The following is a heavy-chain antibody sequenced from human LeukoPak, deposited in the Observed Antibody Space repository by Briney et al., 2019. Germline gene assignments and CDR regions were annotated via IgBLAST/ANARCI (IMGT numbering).Heavy chain of an antibody. J-gene: IGHJ6*02. CDR1: GGTFSSYA. CDR3: ARDGGMATINGGQGYYYGMDV. D-gene: IGHD5-24*01. V-gene: IGHV1-69*04. Sequence: ASVKVSCKASGGTFSSYAISWVRQAPGQGLEWMGRIILIFGIANYAQKFQGRVTITADKSTSTAYMELSSLRSEDTAVYYCARDGGMATINGGQGYYYGMDVWGQGTTVTVSS. CDR2: IILIFGIA.